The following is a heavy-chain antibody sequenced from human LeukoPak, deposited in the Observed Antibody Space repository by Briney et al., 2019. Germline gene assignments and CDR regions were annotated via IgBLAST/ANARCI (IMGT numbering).Heavy chain of an antibody. D-gene: IGHD6-13*01. V-gene: IGHV4-31*03. J-gene: IGHJ5*02. CDR3: ARDGRAAAGPADP. CDR1: GGSISSGGYY. Sequence: PSETLSLTCTVSGGSISSGGYYWSWIRQHPGKGLEWIGYIYYSGSTYYNPSLKSRVTISVDTSKNQFSLKLSSVTAADTAVYYCARDGRAAAGPADPWGQGTLVTVSS. CDR2: IYYSGST.